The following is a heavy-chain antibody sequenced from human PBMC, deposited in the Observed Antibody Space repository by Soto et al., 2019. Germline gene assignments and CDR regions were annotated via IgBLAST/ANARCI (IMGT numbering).Heavy chain of an antibody. CDR3: ARDVGTVTTNFDY. CDR1: GGSISSYY. CDR2: IYYSGST. D-gene: IGHD4-17*01. V-gene: IGHV4-59*01. Sequence: SETLSLTCTVSGGSISSYYWSWIRQPPGKGLEWIGYIYYSGSTNYNPPLKSRVTISVDTSKNQFSLKLSSVTAADTAVYYCARDVGTVTTNFDYWGQGTLVTVSS. J-gene: IGHJ4*02.